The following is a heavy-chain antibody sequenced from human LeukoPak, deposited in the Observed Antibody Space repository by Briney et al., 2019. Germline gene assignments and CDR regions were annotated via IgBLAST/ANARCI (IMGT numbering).Heavy chain of an antibody. Sequence: ASVTVSFTASGYTFTSYYMHWVRQAPGQGLEWMGIINPSGGSTSYAQKFQGRVTMTRDTSTSTVYMELSSLRSEDTAVYYCARGTIKTYGMDVWGQGTTVTVSS. V-gene: IGHV1-46*01. D-gene: IGHD1/OR15-1a*01. CDR3: ARGTIKTYGMDV. J-gene: IGHJ6*02. CDR2: INPSGGST. CDR1: GYTFTSYY.